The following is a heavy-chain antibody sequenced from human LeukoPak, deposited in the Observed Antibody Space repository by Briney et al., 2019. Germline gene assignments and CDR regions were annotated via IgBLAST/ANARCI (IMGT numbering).Heavy chain of an antibody. J-gene: IGHJ6*02. D-gene: IGHD6-19*01. CDR1: GFTFSSYG. Sequence: GGSLRLSCAASGFTFSSYGMHWVRQAPGKGLEWVAVISYDGSNKYYADSVKGRFTISRDNSKNTLYLQMNSLRAEDTAVYYCAKGSGYSSGWYYYYGMDVWGQGTTVTVSS. CDR3: AKGSGYSSGWYYYYGMDV. V-gene: IGHV3-30*18. CDR2: ISYDGSNK.